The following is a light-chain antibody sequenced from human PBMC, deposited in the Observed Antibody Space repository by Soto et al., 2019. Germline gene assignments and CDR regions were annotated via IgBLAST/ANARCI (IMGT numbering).Light chain of an antibody. CDR3: QQYNNWPVT. V-gene: IGKV3-15*01. CDR1: QSVSSD. CDR2: GAS. Sequence: EIVMTQSPATLSVSPGERATLSCRASQSVSSDLACYQQKPGQAPRLLIYGASTRATGIPARFSGSGSGTEFTLTISSLQSEDFAVYYCQQYNNWPVTFGQGTKV. J-gene: IGKJ1*01.